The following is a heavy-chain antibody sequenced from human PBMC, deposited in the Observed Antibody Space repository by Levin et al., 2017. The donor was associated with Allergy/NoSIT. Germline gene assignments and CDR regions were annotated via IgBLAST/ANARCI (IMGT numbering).Heavy chain of an antibody. Sequence: RSQTLSLTCTVSGGSISSYYWSWIRQPPGKGLEWIGYIYYSGSTNYNPSLKSRVTISVDTSKNQFSLKLSSVTAADTAVYYCARATHYYYYYMDVWGKGTTVTVSS. CDR3: ARATHYYYYYMDV. D-gene: IGHD4-17*01. CDR1: GGSISSYY. CDR2: IYYSGST. J-gene: IGHJ6*03. V-gene: IGHV4-59*01.